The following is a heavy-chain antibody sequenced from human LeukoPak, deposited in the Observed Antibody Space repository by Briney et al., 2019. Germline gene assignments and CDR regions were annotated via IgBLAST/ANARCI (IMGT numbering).Heavy chain of an antibody. J-gene: IGHJ6*02. CDR3: ARLPGIAAAGSGMDV. Sequence: ASVKVSCKVSGYTFTSYGISWVRQAPGQGLEWMGWISAYNGNTNYAQKLQGRVTMTTDTSTSTAYMELRSLRSDDTAVYYCARLPGIAAAGSGMDVWGQGTTVTVSS. CDR1: GYTFTSYG. D-gene: IGHD6-13*01. V-gene: IGHV1-18*01. CDR2: ISAYNGNT.